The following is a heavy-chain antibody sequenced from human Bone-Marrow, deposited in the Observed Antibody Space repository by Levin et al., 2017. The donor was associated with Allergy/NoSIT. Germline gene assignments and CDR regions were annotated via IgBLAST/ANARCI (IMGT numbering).Heavy chain of an antibody. J-gene: IGHJ4*02. D-gene: IGHD1-1*01. CDR1: GFSLSTSGVG. CDR2: IYWDDDK. CDR3: AHRRLYSAIWNEGYFDY. Sequence: SGPTLVKPTQALALTCPFSGFSLSTSGVGVGWIRQPPGKALEWLAFIYWDDDKGSSPSLKSRLTITKDTAKNQVVLTMTNMDPVDTGTYFCAHRRLYSAIWNEGYFDYWGQGTLVTVSS. V-gene: IGHV2-5*02.